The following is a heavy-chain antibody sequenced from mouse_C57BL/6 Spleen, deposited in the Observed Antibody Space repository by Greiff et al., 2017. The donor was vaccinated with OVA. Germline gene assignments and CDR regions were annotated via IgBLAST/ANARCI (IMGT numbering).Heavy chain of an antibody. CDR1: GYTFTSYW. Sequence: QVQLQQPGTELVKPGASVKLSCKASGYTFTSYWMHWVKQRPGQGLEWIGNINPSNGGTTYNEKFKSKATLTVDTSSSTAYMQLSSLTSEDSAVYYCARSWYDYDYFDYWGQGTTLTVSS. J-gene: IGHJ2*01. CDR3: ARSWYDYDYFDY. D-gene: IGHD2-4*01. V-gene: IGHV1-53*01. CDR2: INPSNGGT.